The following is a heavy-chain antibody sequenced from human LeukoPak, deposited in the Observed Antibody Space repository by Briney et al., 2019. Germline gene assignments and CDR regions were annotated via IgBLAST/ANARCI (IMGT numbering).Heavy chain of an antibody. V-gene: IGHV1-69*05. D-gene: IGHD2-21*02. CDR3: ARSPIGGGDFNPPDY. CDR1: GGTFSSYA. J-gene: IGHJ4*02. CDR2: IIPIFGTA. Sequence: SVKVSCKASGGTFSSYAISWVRQAPGQGLGGWGGIIPIFGTANYAQKFQGRVTITTDESTSTAYMELSSLRSEDTAVYYCARSPIGGGDFNPPDYWGQGTLVTVSS.